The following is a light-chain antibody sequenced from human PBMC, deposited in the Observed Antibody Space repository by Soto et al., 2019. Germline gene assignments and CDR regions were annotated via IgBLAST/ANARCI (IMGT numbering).Light chain of an antibody. V-gene: IGKV1-5*03. J-gene: IGKJ4*01. CDR3: QQYNSYPLT. CDR2: KAS. CDR1: QSISSW. Sequence: DIQMTQSPSTLSASVGDRVTITCRAGQSISSWLAGYQQNPGKAPKLLIYKASSLHSGVPSRFSGSGSGTEFTLTISSLQPDDFATYYCQQYNSYPLTFGGGTKVDIK.